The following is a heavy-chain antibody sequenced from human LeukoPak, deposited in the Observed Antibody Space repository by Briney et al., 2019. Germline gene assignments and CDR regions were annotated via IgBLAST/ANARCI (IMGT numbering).Heavy chain of an antibody. CDR2: ISYDGSNK. Sequence: GGSLRLSCAASGFTFSSYTMSWVRQAPGKGLEWVAVISYDGSNKYYADSVKGRFTISRDNSKNTLYLQMNSLRAEDTAVYYCARRYSYFDLWGRGTLVTVSS. J-gene: IGHJ2*01. CDR3: ARRYSYFDL. CDR1: GFTFSSYT. V-gene: IGHV3-30-3*01.